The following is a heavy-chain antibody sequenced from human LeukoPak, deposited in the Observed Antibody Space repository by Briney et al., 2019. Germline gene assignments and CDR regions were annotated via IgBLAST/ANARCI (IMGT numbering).Heavy chain of an antibody. CDR1: GGSITNYY. V-gene: IGHV4-59*01. CDR2: IYHSGST. J-gene: IGHJ4*02. Sequence: SETLSLTCTVSGGSITNYYWSWIRQPPGKGLEYIGFIYHSGSTNYNPSLKSRVTMPVDRSKNQCSLRLSSVTAADTAIYFCARSTQDSSTSFDYWGQGTLVTVSS. D-gene: IGHD6-6*01. CDR3: ARSTQDSSTSFDY.